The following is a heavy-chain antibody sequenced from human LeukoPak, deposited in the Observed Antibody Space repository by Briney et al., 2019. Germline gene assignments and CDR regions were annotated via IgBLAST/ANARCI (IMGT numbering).Heavy chain of an antibody. V-gene: IGHV3-7*01. CDR3: AREADTAMVGEAFDI. D-gene: IGHD5-18*01. J-gene: IGHJ3*02. CDR2: IKQDGSEK. CDR1: GFTFSSYW. Sequence: PGXYLRLSCAASGFTFSSYWMSWVRQAPGEGLEWVANIKQDGSEKYYVDSVKGRFTISRDNAKNSLYLQMNSLRAEDTAVYYCAREADTAMVGEAFDIWGQGTMVTVSS.